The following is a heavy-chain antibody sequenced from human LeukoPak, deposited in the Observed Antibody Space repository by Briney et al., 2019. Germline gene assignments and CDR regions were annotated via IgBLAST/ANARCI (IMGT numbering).Heavy chain of an antibody. Sequence: ASVKVSCKASGYTFTGYYMHWVRQAPGQRREGMGWINPNSGGTNYAQKLQGRVTMTRDTSISTAYMELSRLRSDDTAVYYCARVDLTGDWEFDYWGQGTLVTVSS. CDR2: INPNSGGT. V-gene: IGHV1-2*02. J-gene: IGHJ4*02. CDR3: ARVDLTGDWEFDY. D-gene: IGHD7-27*01. CDR1: GYTFTGYY.